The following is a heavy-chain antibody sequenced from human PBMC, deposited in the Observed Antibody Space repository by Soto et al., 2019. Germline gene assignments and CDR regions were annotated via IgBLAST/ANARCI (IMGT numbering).Heavy chain of an antibody. V-gene: IGHV3-30*18. D-gene: IGHD3-10*01. CDR1: GFTFSSYG. Sequence: GGSLRLSCAASGFTFSSYGMHWVRQAPGKGLEWVAVISYDGSNKYYADSVKGRFTISRDNSKNTLYLQMNSLRAEDTAVYYCAKERGSGSTFDYWGQGTLVTVSS. CDR2: ISYDGSNK. CDR3: AKERGSGSTFDY. J-gene: IGHJ4*02.